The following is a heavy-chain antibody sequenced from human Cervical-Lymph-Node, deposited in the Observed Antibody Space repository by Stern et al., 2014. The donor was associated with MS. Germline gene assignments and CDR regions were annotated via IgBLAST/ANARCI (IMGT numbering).Heavy chain of an antibody. J-gene: IGHJ2*01. CDR2: GYDGGRP. CDR3: ARDRLYDTVWYQWYFDL. V-gene: IGHV4-61*02. D-gene: IGHD3-16*01. CDR1: GGSISGGDFY. Sequence: QLQLQESGPGLVKPSQTLSLTCTVSGGSISGGDFYWSWIRQSAGKGLEWIGRGYDGGRPSYNPPLRSRVAWSVDPSKNQFSLRLPSVTAADTAVYYCARDRLYDTVWYQWYFDLWGRGTLVTVSS.